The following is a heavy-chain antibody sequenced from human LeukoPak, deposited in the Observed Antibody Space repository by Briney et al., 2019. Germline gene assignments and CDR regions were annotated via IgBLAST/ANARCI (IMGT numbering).Heavy chain of an antibody. D-gene: IGHD4-17*01. V-gene: IGHV1-18*01. J-gene: IGHJ4*02. CDR1: XYTXTSYG. CDR3: ARLMTTVTGYYFDY. Sequence: ASVKVSCKXSXYTXTSYGISXVRQAPGQGLEWMGWISAYNGNTNYAQKLQGRVTMTTDTSTSTAYMELRSLRSDDTAVYYCARLMTTVTGYYFDYWGQGTLVTVSS. CDR2: ISAYNGNT.